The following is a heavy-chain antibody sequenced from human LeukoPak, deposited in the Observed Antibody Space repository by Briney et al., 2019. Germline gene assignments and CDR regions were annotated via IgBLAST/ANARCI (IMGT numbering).Heavy chain of an antibody. CDR1: GFIFSDHR. CDR2: ISGDSSRI. Sequence: PGGSLRLSCAASGFIFSDHRMTWVRRAPGKGLEWASSISGDSSRIYYTDSVKGRFIISRDRARDSLYLQMNSLRVDDTATYYCARGFNYGADYRGQGTLVTVSS. J-gene: IGHJ4*02. D-gene: IGHD4/OR15-4a*01. V-gene: IGHV3-48*01. CDR3: ARGFNYGADY.